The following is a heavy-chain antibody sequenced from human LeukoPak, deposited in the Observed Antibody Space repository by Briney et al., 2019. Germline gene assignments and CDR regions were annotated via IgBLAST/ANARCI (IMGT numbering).Heavy chain of an antibody. CDR1: GYIFNTYG. Sequence: ASVKVSCKTSGYIFNTYGISWVRQAPGQGLEWMAWIRGNNDNTKYAQKFQGRVTLTTDTSTSTAYMELRGLTSDDMAVYYCVRNSAYGPDYWGQGAWSPSPQ. V-gene: IGHV1-18*03. J-gene: IGHJ4*02. CDR3: VRNSAYGPDY. D-gene: IGHD2-21*01. CDR2: IRGNNDNT.